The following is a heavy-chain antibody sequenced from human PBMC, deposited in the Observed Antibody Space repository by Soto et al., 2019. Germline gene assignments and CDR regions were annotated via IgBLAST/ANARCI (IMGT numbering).Heavy chain of an antibody. CDR1: GGSVSSPNYY. Sequence: SETLSLTCTVSGGSVSSPNYYWTWIRQPPGKGLEWIGYISYSGNTDYHPSLKSRVTISVDTSKNHFSLKLSSVTAADTAVYYCASHNFFCGGDCNSSGMDVWGQGTTVTVSS. V-gene: IGHV4-61*03. D-gene: IGHD2-21*02. CDR3: ASHNFFCGGDCNSSGMDV. J-gene: IGHJ6*02. CDR2: ISYSGNT.